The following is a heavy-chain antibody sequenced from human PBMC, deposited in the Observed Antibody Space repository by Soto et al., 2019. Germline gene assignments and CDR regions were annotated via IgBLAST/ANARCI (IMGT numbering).Heavy chain of an antibody. CDR2: IYHSGST. J-gene: IGHJ6*02. CDR1: GGSISSSNW. V-gene: IGHV4-4*02. Sequence: QVQLQESGPGLVKPSVTLSLTCAVSGGSISSSNWWSWVRQPPGKGLEWIGEIYHSGSTNYNPSLKSRVTISLDKSKNQVSLTLSSVTSADTAVYYCASVRGGYYYAMDVWGQGTTVTVSS. CDR3: ASVRGGYYYAMDV. D-gene: IGHD3-10*02.